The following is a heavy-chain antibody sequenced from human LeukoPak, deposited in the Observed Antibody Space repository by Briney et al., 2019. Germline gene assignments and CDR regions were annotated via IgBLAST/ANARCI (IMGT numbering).Heavy chain of an antibody. CDR1: GGSFSGYY. Sequence: SETLSLTCAVYGGSFSGYYWSWNRQPPGKGLEWIGEINHSGSTNYNPSLKSRVTISVDTSKNQFSLKLSSVTAADTAVYYCARGPIVVVVAATLGAWFDPWGQGTLVTVSS. J-gene: IGHJ5*02. D-gene: IGHD2-15*01. CDR3: ARGPIVVVVAATLGAWFDP. V-gene: IGHV4-34*01. CDR2: INHSGST.